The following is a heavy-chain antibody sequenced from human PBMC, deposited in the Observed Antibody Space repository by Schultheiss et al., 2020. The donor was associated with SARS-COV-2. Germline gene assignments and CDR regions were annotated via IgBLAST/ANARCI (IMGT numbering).Heavy chain of an antibody. CDR3: AREQVVSYYYDSSGYFRPQLYYFDY. J-gene: IGHJ4*02. D-gene: IGHD3-22*01. Sequence: SQTLSLTCTVSGGSISSGSYYWSWIRQPPGKGLEWIGRIYTSGSTNYNPSLKSRVTISVDTSKNQFSLKLSSVTAADTAVYYCAREQVVSYYYDSSGYFRPQLYYFDYWGQGTLVTVSS. CDR2: IYTSGST. CDR1: GGSISSGSYY. V-gene: IGHV4-61*02.